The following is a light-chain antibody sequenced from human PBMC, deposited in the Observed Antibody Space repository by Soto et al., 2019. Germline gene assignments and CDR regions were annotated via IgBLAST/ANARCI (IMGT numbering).Light chain of an antibody. CDR3: QQFDSAPYT. J-gene: IGKJ2*01. Sequence: EIVLTQSPGTLSLSPGDTATLSCRASQSVSSNYLAWYQQRPGQAPRLLIYGASSRATGIPDRFSGSGSGTDVTLTISRLEPEDFAVYCCQQFDSAPYTCGQGTKLEIK. CDR2: GAS. CDR1: QSVSSNY. V-gene: IGKV3-20*01.